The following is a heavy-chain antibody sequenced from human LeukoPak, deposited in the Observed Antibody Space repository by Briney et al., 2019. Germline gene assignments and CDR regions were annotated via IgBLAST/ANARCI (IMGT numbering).Heavy chain of an antibody. CDR2: VYPGDSNT. CDR1: GYSFTSNW. J-gene: IGHJ5*01. Sequence: GESLKISCTGSGYSFTSNWIGWVRQMPGKGLEWMAIVYPGDSNTKYSPSFQGQVTISADKSISTAYLQWSRLKASDTAMYYCVRTPTCSSGSCYPNWFDSWGQGTLVTVSS. D-gene: IGHD2-15*01. CDR3: VRTPTCSSGSCYPNWFDS. V-gene: IGHV5-51*01.